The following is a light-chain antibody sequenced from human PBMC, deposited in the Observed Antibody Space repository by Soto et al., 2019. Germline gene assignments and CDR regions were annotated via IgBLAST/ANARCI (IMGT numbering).Light chain of an antibody. CDR3: NSYRTVSTYV. CDR1: SSNIGGYNF. CDR2: DVR. J-gene: IGLJ1*01. V-gene: IGLV2-14*01. Sequence: QSVLTQPASVSRSPGQSITISCTGTSSNIGGYNFVSWYQQHPGKAPKLLIYDVRNRPSGVSNRFSGSKSGNTASLTISGLQAEDEADYYCNSYRTVSTYVFGTGTKLTVL.